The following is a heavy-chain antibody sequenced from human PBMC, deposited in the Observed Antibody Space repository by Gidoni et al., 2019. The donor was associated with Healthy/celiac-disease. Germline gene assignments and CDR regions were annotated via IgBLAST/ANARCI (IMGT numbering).Heavy chain of an antibody. V-gene: IGHV1-8*01. CDR3: AREWGYCSSTSCYVGIDP. CDR1: GYTFTSYD. CDR2: MNPNSGNT. Sequence: QVQLVQSGAEVKKPGASVTVSCKASGYTFTSYDINWVRQATGQGLEWMGWMNPNSGNTGYAQKFQGRVTMTRNTSISTAYMELSSLRSEDTAVYYCAREWGYCSSTSCYVGIDPWGQGTLVTVSS. J-gene: IGHJ5*02. D-gene: IGHD2-2*01.